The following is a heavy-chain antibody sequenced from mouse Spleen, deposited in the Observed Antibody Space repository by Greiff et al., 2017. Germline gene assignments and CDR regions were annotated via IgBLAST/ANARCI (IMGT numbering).Heavy chain of an antibody. Sequence: QVQLQQSGAELVRPGASVTLSCKASGYTFTDYDMHWVKQTPVHGLEWIGAIDPETGGTAYNQKFKGKAILTADKSSSTAYMELRSLTSEDSAVYYCTGEGLRLLYYFDYWGQGTTLTVSS. CDR3: TGEGLRLLYYFDY. V-gene: IGHV1-15*01. D-gene: IGHD3-3*01. CDR1: GYTFTDYD. CDR2: IDPETGGT. J-gene: IGHJ2*01.